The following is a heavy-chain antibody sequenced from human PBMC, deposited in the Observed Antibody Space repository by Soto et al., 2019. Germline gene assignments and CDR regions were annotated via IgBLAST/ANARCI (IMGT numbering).Heavy chain of an antibody. J-gene: IGHJ4*02. CDR3: ARGEYYYDSSGYYNY. D-gene: IGHD3-22*01. CDR2: IIPIFGTA. Sequence: QVQLVQSGAEVKKPGSSVKVSCKASGGTFSSYAISWVRQAPGQGLEWMGGIIPIFGTANYEQKFQGRVTITAAESTRKAYMELSSLRSEDTAVYSCARGEYYYDSSGYYNYWGQGTLVTVSS. CDR1: GGTFSSYA. V-gene: IGHV1-69*01.